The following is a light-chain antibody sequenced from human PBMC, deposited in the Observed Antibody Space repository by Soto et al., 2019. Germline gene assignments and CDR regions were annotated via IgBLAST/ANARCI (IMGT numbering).Light chain of an antibody. V-gene: IGKV3D-15*01. CDR1: QSIGSN. CDR3: QQHNNWPIT. J-gene: IGKJ5*01. Sequence: EIVMTQSPATLSVSAGERATLSCRASQSIGSNLAWYQQKPGQAPRLLIFGASTRATGIPARFSGSGSGTEFILTISSLQSVDFAVYYCQQHNNWPITFGQGTRLEIK. CDR2: GAS.